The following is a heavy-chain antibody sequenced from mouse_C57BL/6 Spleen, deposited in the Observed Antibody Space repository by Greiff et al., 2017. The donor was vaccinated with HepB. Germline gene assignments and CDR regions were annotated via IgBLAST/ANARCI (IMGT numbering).Heavy chain of an antibody. V-gene: IGHV1-82*01. CDR3: AGGTVTTRVYFDY. CDR1: GYAFSSSW. J-gene: IGHJ2*01. D-gene: IGHD2-2*01. Sequence: QVQLQQSGPELVKPGASVKISCKASGYAFSSSWMNWVKQRPGKGLEWIGRIYPGDGDTNYNGKFKGKATLTADKSSSTAYMQLSRLTSEDSAVYFCAGGTVTTRVYFDYWGQGTTLTVSS. CDR2: IYPGDGDT.